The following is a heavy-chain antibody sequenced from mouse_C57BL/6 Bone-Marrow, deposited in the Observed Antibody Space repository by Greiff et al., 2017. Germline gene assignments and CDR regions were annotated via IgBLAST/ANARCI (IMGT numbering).Heavy chain of an antibody. V-gene: IGHV1-85*01. J-gene: IGHJ1*03. CDR3: ARLEFDGSSGDWYFDV. CDR1: GYTFTSSD. D-gene: IGHD1-1*01. Sequence: VQLQQSGPELVKPGASVKLSCKASGYTFTSSDINWVKQRPGQGLEWIGWISPRDGSTKYNEKFKGQATLPVDTSSSTAYMELHSLTSEDSAVYFCARLEFDGSSGDWYFDVWGTGTTVTVSS. CDR2: ISPRDGST.